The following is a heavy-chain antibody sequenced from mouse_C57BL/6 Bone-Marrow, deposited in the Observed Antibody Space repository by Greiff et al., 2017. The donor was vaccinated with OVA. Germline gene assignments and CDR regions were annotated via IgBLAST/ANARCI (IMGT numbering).Heavy chain of an antibody. D-gene: IGHD2-2*01. Sequence: EVHLVESEGGLVQPGSSMKLSCTASGFTFSDYYMAWVSQVPEKGLEWVANINYDGSSTYYLDSLKSRFIISRDNAKNILYLQMSSLKSEDTATYYCARGWLPNYLDYWGQGTTLTVSS. CDR3: ARGWLPNYLDY. CDR1: GFTFSDYY. J-gene: IGHJ2*01. CDR2: INYDGSST. V-gene: IGHV5-16*01.